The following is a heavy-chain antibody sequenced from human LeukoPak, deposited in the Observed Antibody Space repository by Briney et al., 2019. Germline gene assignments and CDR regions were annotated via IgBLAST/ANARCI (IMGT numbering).Heavy chain of an antibody. Sequence: GGSLRLSCAASGFTFSSYGMHWVRQAPGKGLEWVAVIWYDGSNKYYADSVKGRFTISRDNSKNTLYLQMNSLGAEDTAVYYCAKTYYDYVWGSYRRYYYYYYMDVWGKGTTVTVSS. V-gene: IGHV3-33*06. J-gene: IGHJ6*03. D-gene: IGHD3-16*02. CDR1: GFTFSSYG. CDR2: IWYDGSNK. CDR3: AKTYYDYVWGSYRRYYYYYYMDV.